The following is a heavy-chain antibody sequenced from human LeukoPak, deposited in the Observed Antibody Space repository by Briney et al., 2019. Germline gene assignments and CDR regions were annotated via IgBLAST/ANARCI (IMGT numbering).Heavy chain of an antibody. CDR1: GGSFSGYY. Sequence: SETQSLTCAVYGGSFSGYYWSWIRQPPGKGLEWIGEINHSGSTNYNPSLKSRVTISVDTSKNQFSLKLSSVTAADTAVYYCARGDSSGWSYWGQGTLVTVSS. V-gene: IGHV4-34*01. J-gene: IGHJ4*02. D-gene: IGHD6-19*01. CDR2: INHSGST. CDR3: ARGDSSGWSY.